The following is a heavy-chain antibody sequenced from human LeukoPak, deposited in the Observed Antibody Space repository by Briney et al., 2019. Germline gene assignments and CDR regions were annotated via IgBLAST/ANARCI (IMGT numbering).Heavy chain of an antibody. Sequence: SVKVSCNASGRTFSSYAISWVRQSPGQGLEWMGGIIPIFGTANYAQKFQRRVTITADESTITAYMELSSLRSEDTAVYYCARVDHTAMLNWFDPWGKGTLVTVS. CDR3: ARVDHTAMLNWFDP. D-gene: IGHD5-18*01. V-gene: IGHV1-69*13. CDR2: IIPIFGTA. CDR1: GRTFSSYA. J-gene: IGHJ5*02.